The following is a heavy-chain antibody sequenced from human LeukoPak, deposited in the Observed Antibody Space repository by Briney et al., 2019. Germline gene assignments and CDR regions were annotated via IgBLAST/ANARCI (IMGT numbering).Heavy chain of an antibody. CDR2: IIPILGIA. D-gene: IGHD1-26*01. J-gene: IGHJ4*02. Sequence: ASVKVSCKASGGTFSSYTISWVRQAPGQGLEWMGRIIPILGIANYAQKFQRRVTITADKSTSTAYMELSSLRSEDTAVYYCARQIVGATTPLDYWGQGTLVTVSS. CDR1: GGTFSSYT. V-gene: IGHV1-69*02. CDR3: ARQIVGATTPLDY.